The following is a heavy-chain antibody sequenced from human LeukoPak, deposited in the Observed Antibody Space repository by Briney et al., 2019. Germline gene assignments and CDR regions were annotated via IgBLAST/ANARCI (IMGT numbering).Heavy chain of an antibody. V-gene: IGHV1-18*01. CDR2: ISAHNGNT. CDR3: ATEGYCSGGTCYHNWFDS. Sequence: GASVKVSCKASGCTFTSYGISWVRQAPGQGLEWMGWISAHNGNTKYAQKLQGRVTMTTDTSTTTAYMELRSLKSDDTAVYYCATEGYCSGGTCYHNWFDSWGQGTLVTVSS. J-gene: IGHJ5*01. D-gene: IGHD2-15*01. CDR1: GCTFTSYG.